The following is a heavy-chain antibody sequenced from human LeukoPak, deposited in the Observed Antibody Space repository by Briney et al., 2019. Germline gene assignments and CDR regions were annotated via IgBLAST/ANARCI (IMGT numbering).Heavy chain of an antibody. CDR2: ISYDGSNK. V-gene: IGHV3-30*18. D-gene: IGHD6-19*01. CDR3: AKAYSSGWSYYYYGMDV. Sequence: PGGSLRLSCAASGFTFSSYGMHWVRQAPGKGLEWVAVISYDGSNKYYADSVKGRFTISRDNSKNTLYLQMNSQRAEDTAVYYCAKAYSSGWSYYYYGMDVWGQGTTVTVSS. J-gene: IGHJ6*02. CDR1: GFTFSSYG.